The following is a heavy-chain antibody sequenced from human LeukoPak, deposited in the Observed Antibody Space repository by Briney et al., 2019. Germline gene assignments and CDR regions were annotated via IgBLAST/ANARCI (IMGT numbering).Heavy chain of an antibody. D-gene: IGHD5-24*01. Sequence: GASVKVSCKASGYTFTNYYMHWVRQAPGQGLEWMGILNPSSGSTAYAQKFQGRVTMTRDTSTSTVYMELSSLRSEDTAVYYCARDGATGRLDPWGQGTLVIVFS. CDR3: ARDGATGRLDP. CDR1: GYTFTNYY. J-gene: IGHJ5*02. V-gene: IGHV1-46*01. CDR2: LNPSSGST.